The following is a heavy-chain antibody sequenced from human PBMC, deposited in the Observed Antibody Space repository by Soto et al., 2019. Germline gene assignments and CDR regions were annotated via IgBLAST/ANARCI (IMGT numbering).Heavy chain of an antibody. V-gene: IGHV3-33*01. CDR1: GFTFSTYG. D-gene: IGHD2-2*01. J-gene: IGHJ4*01. CDR2: MWYDGTNE. CDR3: ARTDCSSSTCPSDLVGATMMDY. Sequence: GGSLRLSCAASGFTFSTYGMHWVRQAPGKGLEWVAVMWYDGTNEKYADSVKGRFTISRDNSKSTLYLQMNSLRAEDTGVYYCARTDCSSSTCPSDLVGATMMDYWGHGTAFTVSS.